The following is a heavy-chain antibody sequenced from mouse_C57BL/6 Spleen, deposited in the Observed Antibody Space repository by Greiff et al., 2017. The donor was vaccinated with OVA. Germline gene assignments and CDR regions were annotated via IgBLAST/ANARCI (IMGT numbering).Heavy chain of an antibody. D-gene: IGHD2-4*01. V-gene: IGHV14-4*01. CDR3: TTNDSAWFAY. CDR1: GFNIKDDY. J-gene: IGHJ3*01. Sequence: EVKLQQSGAELVRPGASVKLSCTASGFNIKDDYMHWVKQRPEQGLEWIGWIDPENGDTEYASKFQGKATITADTSSNTAYLQLSSLTSEDTAVYYCTTNDSAWFAYWGQGTLVTVSA. CDR2: IDPENGDT.